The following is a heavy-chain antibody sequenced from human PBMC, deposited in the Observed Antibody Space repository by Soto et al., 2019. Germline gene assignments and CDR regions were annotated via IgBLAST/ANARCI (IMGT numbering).Heavy chain of an antibody. J-gene: IGHJ6*03. CDR2: IYYSGST. CDR3: ARASYDILTGFPHYYYYMDV. Sequence: SETLSLTCTVSGGSISSYYWSWIRQPPGKGLEWIGYIYYSGSTNYNPSLKSRVTISVDTSKNQFSLKLSSVTAADTAVYYCARASYDILTGFPHYYYYMDVWGKGTTVTVSS. CDR1: GGSISSYY. V-gene: IGHV4-59*01. D-gene: IGHD3-9*01.